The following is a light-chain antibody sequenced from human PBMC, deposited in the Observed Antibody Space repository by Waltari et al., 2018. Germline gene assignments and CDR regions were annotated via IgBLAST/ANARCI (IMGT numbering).Light chain of an antibody. CDR1: QSISKW. J-gene: IGKJ4*01. V-gene: IGKV1-5*03. CDR3: QQYNSYSLLS. CDR2: KAS. Sequence: DIQMTQSPSTLSASVGDRVIFSCRASQSISKWLAWYQQKPGKAPRLLSYKASTLESGVPSRFSGSGSGTEFTLTISSLQPEDFATYYFQQYNSYSLLSFGGGTKVEIK.